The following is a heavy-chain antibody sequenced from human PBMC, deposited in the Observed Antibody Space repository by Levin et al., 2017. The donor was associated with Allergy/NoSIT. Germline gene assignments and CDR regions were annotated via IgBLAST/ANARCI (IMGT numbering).Heavy chain of an antibody. CDR3: AKDLTYYYDSGGLTPFDY. CDR2: ISGSGGST. CDR1: GFTFSSYA. D-gene: IGHD3-22*01. Sequence: GGSLRLSCAASGFTFSSYAMSWVRQAPGKGLEWVSAISGSGGSTYYADSVKGRFTISRDNSKNTLYLQMNSLRAEDTAVYYCAKDLTYYYDSGGLTPFDYWGQGTLVTVSS. V-gene: IGHV3-23*01. J-gene: IGHJ4*02.